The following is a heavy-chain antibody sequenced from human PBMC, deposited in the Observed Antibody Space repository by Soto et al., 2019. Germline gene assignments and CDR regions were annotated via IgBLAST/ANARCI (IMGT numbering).Heavy chain of an antibody. D-gene: IGHD6-13*01. J-gene: IGHJ4*02. Sequence: ASVKVSCKASGYTFTSYGTSWVRQAPGQGLEWMGWISAYNGNTNYAQKLQGRVTMTTDTSTSTAYMELRSLRSDDTAVYYCVRDWAAAGPFDYWGQGTLVTVSS. CDR2: ISAYNGNT. V-gene: IGHV1-18*01. CDR3: VRDWAAAGPFDY. CDR1: GYTFTSYG.